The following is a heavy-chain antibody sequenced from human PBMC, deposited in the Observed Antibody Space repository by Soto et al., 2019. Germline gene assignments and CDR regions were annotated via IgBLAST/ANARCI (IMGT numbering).Heavy chain of an antibody. Sequence: PGGSLRLSCAASGFTFHDFAMYWVRQVPGKGLEWVSGIKWNSGSIGYADSVKGRFTISRDNAKNSLYLQMNSLRPEDTALYYCAKDGGYYDSSAHRPGNYYYGMDVWGQGTAVTVSS. CDR2: IKWNSGSI. CDR3: AKDGGYYDSSAHRPGNYYYGMDV. CDR1: GFTFHDFA. V-gene: IGHV3-9*01. D-gene: IGHD3-22*01. J-gene: IGHJ6*02.